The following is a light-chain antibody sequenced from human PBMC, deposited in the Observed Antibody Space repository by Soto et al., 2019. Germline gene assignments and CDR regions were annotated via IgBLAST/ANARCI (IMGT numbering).Light chain of an antibody. CDR1: SSDVGNYKY. V-gene: IGLV2-14*01. CDR3: FSYPSSGTYV. CDR2: EVS. Sequence: QSVLTQPASVSGSPGQSITISCTGTSSDVGNYKYVSWYQQHPGKAPKLMIYEVSNRPSGVSNRFSGSKSGNTASLTISGLQAEDDTDYYCFSYPSSGTYVFGTGTNATVL. J-gene: IGLJ1*01.